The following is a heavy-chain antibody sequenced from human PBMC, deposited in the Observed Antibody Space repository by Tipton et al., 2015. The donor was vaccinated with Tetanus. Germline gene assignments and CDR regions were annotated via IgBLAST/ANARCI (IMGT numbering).Heavy chain of an antibody. V-gene: IGHV4-61*01. CDR1: GGSVSSGSYY. CDR3: ARVVWVAATRSIFDY. D-gene: IGHD2-15*01. J-gene: IGHJ4*02. Sequence: TLSLTCTVSGGSVSSGSYYWSWIRQPPGKGLEWIGYIYYSGSTNYNPSLKSRVTISVDTSKNQFSLKLSSVTAADTAVYYCARVVWVAATRSIFDYWGQGTLVTVSS. CDR2: IYYSGST.